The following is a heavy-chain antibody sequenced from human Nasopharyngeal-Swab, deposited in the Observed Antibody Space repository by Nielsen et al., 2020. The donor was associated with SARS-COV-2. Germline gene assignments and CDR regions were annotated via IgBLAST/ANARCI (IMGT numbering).Heavy chain of an antibody. D-gene: IGHD3-22*01. J-gene: IGHJ4*02. CDR2: FYYSGST. CDR1: GGSISSSSYY. V-gene: IGHV4-39*01. CDR3: ARHASYYDSSGPFDY. Sequence: GSLRLSCTVSGGSISSSSYYWGWIRQPPGKGLEWIGSFYYSGSTYYNPSLKSRVTISVDTSKNQFSLKLSSVTAADTAVYYCARHASYYDSSGPFDYRGQGTLVTVSS.